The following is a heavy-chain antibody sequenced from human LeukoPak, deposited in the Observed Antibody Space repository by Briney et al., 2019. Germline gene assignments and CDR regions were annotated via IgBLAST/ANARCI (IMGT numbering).Heavy chain of an antibody. Sequence: SETLSLTCTVSGGSITGYYWSWIRQHPGKGLEWIGYIYYSGSTYYNPSLKSRVTISVDTSKNQFSLKLSSVTAADTAVYYCARVYFQCFDYWGQGTLVTVSS. D-gene: IGHD2/OR15-2a*01. V-gene: IGHV4-31*03. CDR2: IYYSGST. CDR1: GGSITGYY. J-gene: IGHJ4*02. CDR3: ARVYFQCFDY.